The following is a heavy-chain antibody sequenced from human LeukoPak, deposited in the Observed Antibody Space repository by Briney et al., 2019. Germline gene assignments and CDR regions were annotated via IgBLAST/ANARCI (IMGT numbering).Heavy chain of an antibody. CDR1: GFTFSSYW. J-gene: IGHJ4*02. V-gene: IGHV3-7*01. Sequence: PGGSLRLSCAASGFTFSSYWMNWARQAPGKGLEWVASINHNGNVNYYVDSVKGRFTISRDNAKNSLCLQMDSLRAEDTAVYYCARELSTGIVLDYWGQGILVTVSS. CDR2: INHNGNVN. D-gene: IGHD6-6*01. CDR3: ARELSTGIVLDY.